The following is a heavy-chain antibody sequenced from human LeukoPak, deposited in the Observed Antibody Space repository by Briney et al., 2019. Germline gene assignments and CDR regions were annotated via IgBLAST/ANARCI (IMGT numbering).Heavy chain of an antibody. D-gene: IGHD2-2*02. CDR3: IRRNHLLYYAFDI. CDR2: IYSGGST. J-gene: IGHJ3*02. V-gene: IGHV3-53*01. Sequence: PGGSLRLSCAASGFTVSSSYMCWVRQAPGKGLEWVSVIYSGGSTYYADSVKGRFTISRDNAKNTLYLQMNSLRAEDTAVYYCIRRNHLLYYAFDIWGHGTMVSVSS. CDR1: GFTVSSSY.